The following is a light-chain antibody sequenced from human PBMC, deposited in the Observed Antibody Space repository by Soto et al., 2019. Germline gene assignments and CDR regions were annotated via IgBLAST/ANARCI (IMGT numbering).Light chain of an antibody. V-gene: IGLV2-11*01. Sequence: QSALTQPTSVSGSPGQSITISCTGTSSDVGAYNYVSWYQQHPGKAPKLMISDVSKRPSGVPDRFSGSKSGNTASLTISGLQAEDEADYYCCSYAGSYTVLFGGGTKLTVL. CDR1: SSDVGAYNY. J-gene: IGLJ2*01. CDR2: DVS. CDR3: CSYAGSYTVL.